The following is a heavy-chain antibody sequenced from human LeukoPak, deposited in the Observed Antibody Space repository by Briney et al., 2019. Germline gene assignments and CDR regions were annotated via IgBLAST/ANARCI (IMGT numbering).Heavy chain of an antibody. CDR3: TTDPRIAAAYEGFDP. Sequence: GGSLRLSCAASGFTFSNAWMNWVRQAPGKGLEWVGRIKSKTDGGTTDYAAPVKGRFTISRDDSKNTLYLQMNSLKTEDTAVYYCTTDPRIAAAYEGFDPWGQGTLVTVSS. CDR2: IKSKTDGGTT. D-gene: IGHD6-13*01. J-gene: IGHJ5*02. V-gene: IGHV3-15*07. CDR1: GFTFSNAW.